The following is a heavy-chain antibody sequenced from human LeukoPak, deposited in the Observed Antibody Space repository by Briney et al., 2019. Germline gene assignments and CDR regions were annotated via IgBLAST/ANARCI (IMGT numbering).Heavy chain of an antibody. CDR3: ARLAYCGGDCYYFDY. V-gene: IGHV4-59*08. CDR2: IYNSGST. Sequence: SETLSLTCTVSGGSISSYYWSWVRQPPGKGLEWVGYIYNSGSTNYNPSLKSRVTISVDTSKNQFSLKLSSVTAADTAVYYCARLAYCGGDCYYFDYWGQGTLVTVSS. D-gene: IGHD2-21*02. J-gene: IGHJ4*02. CDR1: GGSISSYY.